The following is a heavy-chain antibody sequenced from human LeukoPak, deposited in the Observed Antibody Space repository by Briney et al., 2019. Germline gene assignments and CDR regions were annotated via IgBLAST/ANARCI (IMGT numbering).Heavy chain of an antibody. CDR3: ARDWTDTAMGVFDY. V-gene: IGHV3-7*01. CDR1: GVTFSSYW. CDR2: IKQDGSEK. Sequence: GGSLRLSCAASGVTFSSYWMSWARQAPGKGLEWVANIKQDGSEKYYVDSVKGRFIISRDNAKNSLYLQMNSLRAEDTAVYYCARDWTDTAMGVFDYWGQGTLVTVSS. D-gene: IGHD5-18*01. J-gene: IGHJ4*02.